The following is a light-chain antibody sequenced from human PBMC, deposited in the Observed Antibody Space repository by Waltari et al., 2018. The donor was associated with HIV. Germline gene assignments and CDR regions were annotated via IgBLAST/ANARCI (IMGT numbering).Light chain of an antibody. CDR2: GAS. V-gene: IGKV3-20*01. CDR1: QSVPNNY. Sequence: VLTQSPGTLSLSPGERATLSCRASQSVPNNYLAWYQKKVGQAPRLLIYGASTRATDIPSRFTGSGSGADFTLTITRLKPEDFAVYYCQRYGTSPQWTFGQGTKVEIK. CDR3: QRYGTSPQWT. J-gene: IGKJ1*01.